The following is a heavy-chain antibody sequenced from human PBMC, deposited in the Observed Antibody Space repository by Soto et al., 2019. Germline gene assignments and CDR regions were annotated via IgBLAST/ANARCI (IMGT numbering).Heavy chain of an antibody. D-gene: IGHD6-13*01. CDR2: ISAYNGNT. V-gene: IGHV1-18*01. Sequence: ASVKVSCKASGYTFTSYGISWVRQAPGQGLEWMGWISAYNGNTNYAQKLQGRVTMTTDTSTSTAYMELRSLRSDDTAVYYCARDPGSSYTQYYYALDVWGQGTTVTVSS. J-gene: IGHJ6*02. CDR3: ARDPGSSYTQYYYALDV. CDR1: GYTFTSYG.